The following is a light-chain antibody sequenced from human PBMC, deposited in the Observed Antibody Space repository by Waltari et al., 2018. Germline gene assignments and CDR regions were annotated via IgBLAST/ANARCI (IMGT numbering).Light chain of an antibody. J-gene: IGKJ2*01. V-gene: IGKV3-20*01. CDR3: KQYDNSPVT. CDR1: QSVSSSY. CDR2: ATS. Sequence: EIVLTQSPGTLSLSPGERATLSCRASQSVSSSYFAWYQQKPGQAPRLLIFATSSRATGISDRFSGSGSGTDFTLTISRLEPEDSAVYYCKQYDNSPVTFGQGTKLEI.